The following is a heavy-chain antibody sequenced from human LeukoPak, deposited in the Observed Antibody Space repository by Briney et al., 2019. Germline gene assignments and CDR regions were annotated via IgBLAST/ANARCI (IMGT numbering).Heavy chain of an antibody. J-gene: IGHJ6*03. CDR2: IGTASDT. CDR3: ARGPPRGKYYYMDV. Sequence: GGSLRLSCAASGFTFSSFDMHWVRQPTGQGLEWVSTIGTASDTYYPGSVEGRFTLSRDNAKNSLYLQMNSLTAGDTAVYYCARGPPRGKYYYMDVWGKGTTVTVFS. V-gene: IGHV3-13*01. CDR1: GFTFSSFD. D-gene: IGHD1-1*01.